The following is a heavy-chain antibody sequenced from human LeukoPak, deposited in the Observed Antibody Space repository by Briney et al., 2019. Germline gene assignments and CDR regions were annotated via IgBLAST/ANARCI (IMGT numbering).Heavy chain of an antibody. J-gene: IGHJ4*03. D-gene: IGHD5-18*01. CDR1: GYTFTSYY. Sequence: ASVKVSCKASGYTFTSYYMHWVRQAPGQGLEWMGITNPSGGSTSYAQKFQGRVTMTRDTSTSTVYMELSSLRSEDTAVYYCARGSHVDTAMALPPDYWGQGTTVTVSS. V-gene: IGHV1-46*01. CDR3: ARGSHVDTAMALPPDY. CDR2: TNPSGGST.